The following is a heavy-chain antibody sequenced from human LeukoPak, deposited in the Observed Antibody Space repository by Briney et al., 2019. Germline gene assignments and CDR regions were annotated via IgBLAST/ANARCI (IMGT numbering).Heavy chain of an antibody. CDR2: ISGSGDNT. V-gene: IGHV3-23*01. J-gene: IGHJ6*03. Sequence: GGSLRLSCAASGFTFSGYAMTWVRQSPGKGLEWVSGISGSGDNTYYTDSLKGRFTISRDNFKNTLYLQMSSLRAGDTAVYYCAKTFRSTSMDVWGKGTTVTVSS. CDR1: GFTFSGYA. CDR3: AKTFRSTSMDV. D-gene: IGHD2-2*01.